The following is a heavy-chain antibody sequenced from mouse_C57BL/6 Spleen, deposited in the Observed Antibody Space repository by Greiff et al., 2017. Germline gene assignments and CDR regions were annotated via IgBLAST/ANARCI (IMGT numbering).Heavy chain of an antibody. Sequence: VQLQQSGPELVKPGASVKISCKASGYAFSSSWMNWVKQRPGKGLEWIGRIYPEDGDTNYNGKFKGKATLTADKSSSTAYMQLSSLTSEDSAVYCCARGGGSSLFAYWGRGTLVTVSA. CDR3: ARGGGSSLFAY. D-gene: IGHD1-1*01. J-gene: IGHJ3*01. CDR1: GYAFSSSW. CDR2: IYPEDGDT. V-gene: IGHV1-82*01.